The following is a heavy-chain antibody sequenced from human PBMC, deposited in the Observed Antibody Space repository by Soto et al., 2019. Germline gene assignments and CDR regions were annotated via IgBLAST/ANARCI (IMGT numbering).Heavy chain of an antibody. J-gene: IGHJ6*02. Sequence: PGGSLRLSCAASGFTFSSYTMNWVRQAPGKGLEWVSSISSSSSYIYYADSVKGRFTISRDNAKNSVFLQMNSLRAEDTAVYYCARIGAVDTAMEYYYYGMDVWGQGTTVTVSS. CDR1: GFTFSSYT. V-gene: IGHV3-21*01. D-gene: IGHD5-18*01. CDR3: ARIGAVDTAMEYYYYGMDV. CDR2: ISSSSSYI.